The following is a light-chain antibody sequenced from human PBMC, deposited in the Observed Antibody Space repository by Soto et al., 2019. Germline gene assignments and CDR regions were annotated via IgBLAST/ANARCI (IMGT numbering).Light chain of an antibody. CDR2: DVS. Sequence: QSALTQPRSVSGSPGQSVTISCTGTSSDVGGYIYVSWYQQYPAKAPKVMIYDVSRRPSGVPDRFSSSKSGNTASLTISGLQAEDEAVYYCCSYAGNKTVVFGGGTKLTVL. CDR1: SSDVGGYIY. CDR3: CSYAGNKTVV. V-gene: IGLV2-11*01. J-gene: IGLJ3*02.